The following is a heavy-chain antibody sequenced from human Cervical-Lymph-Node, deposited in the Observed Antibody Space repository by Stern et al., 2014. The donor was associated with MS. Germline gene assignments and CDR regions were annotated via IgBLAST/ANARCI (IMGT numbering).Heavy chain of an antibody. Sequence: EVQLVESGAEVKKPGESLKISCKGSGYTFTNNWIAWVRQMPGKGLEWMGIIYPDDSDIRYSPSLQGQVTISADKPISTAYLQGSSRKAADSAVYYGARPPPRRKWDDPNYGMDVWGQGTTVTVSS. J-gene: IGHJ6*02. CDR2: IYPDDSDI. CDR3: ARPPPRRKWDDPNYGMDV. V-gene: IGHV5-51*04. CDR1: GYTFTNNW. D-gene: IGHD1-1*01.